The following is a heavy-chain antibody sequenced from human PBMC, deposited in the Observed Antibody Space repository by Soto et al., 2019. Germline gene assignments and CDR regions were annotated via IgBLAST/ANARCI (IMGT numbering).Heavy chain of an antibody. CDR3: ARDVNGGVCGA. J-gene: IGHJ4*02. CDR2: ISSRNNDM. Sequence: EVQLVESGGGLVKPGGSLRLSCAASGFTFSSYSMNWVRQAPGKGLEWVSTISSRNNDMYYVDSVKGRFTISRDNARNSVYLQMNRLSADDTAVYYCARDVNGGVCGAWGQGTLVTVSS. CDR1: GFTFSSYS. D-gene: IGHD3-16*01. V-gene: IGHV3-21*01.